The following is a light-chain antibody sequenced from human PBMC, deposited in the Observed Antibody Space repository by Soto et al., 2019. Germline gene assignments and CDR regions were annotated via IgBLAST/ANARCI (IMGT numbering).Light chain of an antibody. V-gene: IGLV1-40*01. CDR1: SSNIGAGYD. J-gene: IGLJ1*01. CDR3: QSYDSSPSGYV. CDR2: GNS. Sequence: QLVLTQPPSVSGAPGQRVTISCTGSSSNIGAGYDVHWYQQLPGTAPKLLIYGNSNRPSGVPDRFSGSKSGTSASLAITGLKAEDEADYYCQSYDSSPSGYVFGTGTKLTVL.